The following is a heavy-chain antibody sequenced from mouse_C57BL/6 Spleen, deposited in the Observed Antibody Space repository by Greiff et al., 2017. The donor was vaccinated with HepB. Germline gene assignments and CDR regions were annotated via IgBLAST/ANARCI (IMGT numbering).Heavy chain of an antibody. CDR3: ARSDYSNYGRGAMDY. CDR1: GFNIKNTY. D-gene: IGHD2-5*01. V-gene: IGHV14-3*01. J-gene: IGHJ4*01. Sequence: EVQLQQSVAELVRPGASVKLSCTASGFNIKNTYMHWVKQRPEQGLEWIGRIDPANGNTKYAPKFQGKATITADTSSNTAYLQRSSLTSEDTAIYYCARSDYSNYGRGAMDYWGQGTSVTVAS. CDR2: IDPANGNT.